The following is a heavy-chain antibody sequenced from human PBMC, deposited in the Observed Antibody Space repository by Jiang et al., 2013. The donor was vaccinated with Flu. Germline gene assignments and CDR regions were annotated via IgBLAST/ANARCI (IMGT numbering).Heavy chain of an antibody. CDR3: ARDSLEWRGFDP. V-gene: IGHV6-1*01. J-gene: IGHJ5*02. CDR2: TYYRSKWYN. Sequence: RQSPSRGLEWLERTYYRSKWYNDYAVSVKSRITINPDTSKNQFXLQLNSVTPEDTAVYYCARDSLEWRGFDPWGQGTLVTVSS. D-gene: IGHD3-3*01.